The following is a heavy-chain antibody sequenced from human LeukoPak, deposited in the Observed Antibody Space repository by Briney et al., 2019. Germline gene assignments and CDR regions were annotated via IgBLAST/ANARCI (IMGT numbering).Heavy chain of an antibody. D-gene: IGHD3-3*01. J-gene: IGHJ4*02. CDR2: ISYDGSNK. CDR1: GFTFSTYA. Sequence: GRSLRLSCAASGFTFSTYAMHWVRQAPGKGLDWVAVISYDGSNKYYADSVKGRFTISRDNSKNTLYLQMNSLRAEDTAVYYCAREYYDFWSGYLKYYFDYWGQGTLVTVSS. V-gene: IGHV3-30-3*01. CDR3: AREYYDFWSGYLKYYFDY.